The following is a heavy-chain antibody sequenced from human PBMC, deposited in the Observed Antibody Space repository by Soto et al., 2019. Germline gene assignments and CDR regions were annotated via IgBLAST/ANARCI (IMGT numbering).Heavy chain of an antibody. CDR3: GSIFEI. V-gene: IGHV3-74*01. CDR2: SDFDGTGT. J-gene: IGHJ3*02. Sequence: EVQLVASGGGLVQPGGSLRLSCEASGLSLSNYWMHWVRQAPGEGLEWVSRSDFDGTGTSYADSVKGRFTISRDNAKNMLYLQMNSLSVEYSAVYYCGSIFEIWGQGTMVAVSS. CDR1: GLSLSNYW.